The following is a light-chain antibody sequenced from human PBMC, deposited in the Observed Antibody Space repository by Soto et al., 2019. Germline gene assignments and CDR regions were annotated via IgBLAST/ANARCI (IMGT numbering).Light chain of an antibody. J-gene: IGKJ4*01. V-gene: IGKV3-11*01. CDR1: QSVSNY. CDR2: DSS. Sequence: LTQSPAILSLSPGERATLSCRARQSVSNYLAWYQQRPGQAPRLLIYDSSNRATGIPARFTASGSGTDFTLTISSLEPEDFAVYYCQQRRVWPLTFGGGTKVEIK. CDR3: QQRRVWPLT.